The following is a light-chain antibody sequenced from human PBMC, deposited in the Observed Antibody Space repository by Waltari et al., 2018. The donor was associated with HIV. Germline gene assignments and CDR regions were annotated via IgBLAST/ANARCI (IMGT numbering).Light chain of an antibody. Sequence: QSVLTQPPSVSGAPGQRVTISCTGSSSNIGAGYDVHWYQQLPETAPKLLIYGNSNRPSGVPDRFSGSKSGTSDSLAITGLQAEDEADYYCQSYDSSLRVFGGGTKLTVL. CDR3: QSYDSSLRV. J-gene: IGLJ3*02. CDR2: GNS. V-gene: IGLV1-40*01. CDR1: SSNIGAGYD.